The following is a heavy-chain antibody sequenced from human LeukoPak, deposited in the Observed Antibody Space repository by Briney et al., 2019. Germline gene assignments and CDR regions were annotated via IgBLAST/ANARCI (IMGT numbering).Heavy chain of an antibody. CDR2: ISGSGGST. V-gene: IGHV3-23*01. Sequence: GGSLRLSCAASGFTFSSHAMSWVRQAPGKGLEWVSGISGSGGSTYYADSVKGRFTFSRDNSKNTLYLQMNSLRAEDTAVYYCAKGTWQQLIHDYWGQGTLVTLSS. D-gene: IGHD6-13*01. J-gene: IGHJ4*02. CDR1: GFTFSSHA. CDR3: AKGTWQQLIHDY.